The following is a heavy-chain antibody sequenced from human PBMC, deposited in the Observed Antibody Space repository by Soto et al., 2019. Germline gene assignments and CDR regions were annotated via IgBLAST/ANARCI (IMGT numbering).Heavy chain of an antibody. Sequence: SETLSLTCAVSGGSISSGGYSWSWIRQPPGKGLEWIGYIYHSGSTYYNPSLKSRVTISVDRSKNQFSLKLSSVTAADTAVYYCARVSYGEYFWFGPWGQGTLVTVSS. CDR3: ARVSYGEYFWFGP. D-gene: IGHD4-17*01. V-gene: IGHV4-30-2*01. J-gene: IGHJ5*02. CDR1: GGSISSGGYS. CDR2: IYHSGST.